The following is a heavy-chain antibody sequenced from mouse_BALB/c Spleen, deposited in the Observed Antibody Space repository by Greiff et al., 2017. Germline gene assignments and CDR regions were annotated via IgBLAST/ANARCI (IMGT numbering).Heavy chain of an antibody. CDR3: TRGAYYGNYAWFAY. Sequence: LQQPGSELVRPGASVKLSCKASGYTFTSYWMHWVKQRPGQGLEWIGNIYPGSGSTNYDEKFKSKATLTVDTSSSTAYMQLSSLTSEDSAVYYCTRGAYYGNYAWFAYWGQGTLVTVSA. CDR2: IYPGSGST. CDR1: GYTFTSYW. D-gene: IGHD2-10*01. V-gene: IGHV1S22*01. J-gene: IGHJ3*01.